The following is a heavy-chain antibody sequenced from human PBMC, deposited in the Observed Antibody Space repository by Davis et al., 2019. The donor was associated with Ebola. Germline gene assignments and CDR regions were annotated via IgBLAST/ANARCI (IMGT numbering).Heavy chain of an antibody. CDR2: IYHSGST. CDR3: ARDPYYCSSTSCYVDY. CDR1: GGSISSSNW. V-gene: IGHV4-4*02. Sequence: SETLSLTCAVSGGSISSSNWWSWVRQPPGKGLEWIGEIYHSGSTNYNPSLKSRVTISVDKSTNQFSLKLSSVTAADTAVYYCARDPYYCSSTSCYVDYWGQGTLVTVSS. J-gene: IGHJ4*02. D-gene: IGHD2-2*01.